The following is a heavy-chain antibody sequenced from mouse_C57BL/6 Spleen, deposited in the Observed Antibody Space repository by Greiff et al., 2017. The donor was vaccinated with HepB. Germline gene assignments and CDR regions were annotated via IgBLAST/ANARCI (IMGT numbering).Heavy chain of an antibody. CDR3: ARSDYYGSSYWYFDV. CDR2: IYPGSGST. V-gene: IGHV1-55*01. Sequence: QVQLQQPGAELVKPGASVKMSCKASGYTFTSYWITWVKQRPGQGLEWIGDIYPGSGSTNYNEKFKSKATLTVDTSSSTAYMQLSRLTAEDSAVYYGARSDYYGSSYWYFDVWGTGTTVTVSS. D-gene: IGHD1-1*01. J-gene: IGHJ1*03. CDR1: GYTFTSYW.